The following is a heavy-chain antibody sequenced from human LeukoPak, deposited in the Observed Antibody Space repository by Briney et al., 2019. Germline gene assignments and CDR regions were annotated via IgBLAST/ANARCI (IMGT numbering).Heavy chain of an antibody. Sequence: GGSLRLSCAASGFTFSSYSMNWVRQAPGKGLEWVSSISSSSSYIYYADSVKGRFTISRDNAKNSLYLQMNSLRAEDTALYYCAKDGRLGHFDYWGQGTLVTVSS. J-gene: IGHJ4*02. V-gene: IGHV3-21*04. CDR2: ISSSSSYI. CDR3: AKDGRLGHFDY. CDR1: GFTFSSYS. D-gene: IGHD3-22*01.